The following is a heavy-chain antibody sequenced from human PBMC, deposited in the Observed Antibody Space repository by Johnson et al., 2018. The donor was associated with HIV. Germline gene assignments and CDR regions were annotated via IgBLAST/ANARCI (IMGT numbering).Heavy chain of an antibody. V-gene: IGHV3-53*01. CDR3: AREDSAFDI. Sequence: VHLVESGGGLIQPGGSLRLSCAAAGFTVSSNYMSWVRQAPGKGLEWGAVIYSGGSPYYADSAKGGCTISRDKSKNTLYLQMNSLRAEDTAVYYCAREDSAFDIWGHGTMVPVSS. CDR1: GFTVSSNY. CDR2: IYSGGSP. J-gene: IGHJ3*02.